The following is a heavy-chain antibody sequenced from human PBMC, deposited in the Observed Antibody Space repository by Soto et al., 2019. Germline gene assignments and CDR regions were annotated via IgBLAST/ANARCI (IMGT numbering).Heavy chain of an antibody. CDR1: GGFFSCYY. D-gene: IGHD3-3*01. CDR2: ISGSGGST. J-gene: IGHJ5*02. V-gene: IGHV3-23*01. CDR3: AKGTTRKFGLRLLDSVIRGLFDR. Sequence: PSETLSLTCAVYGGFFSCYYWSWIGQPPGRGLEWFSAISGSGGSTYYADSVKGRFTISRDNSKNSLYLQMNCLRAEDTAVYYCAKGTTRKFGLRLLDSVIRGLFDRWGQGTLVTVS.